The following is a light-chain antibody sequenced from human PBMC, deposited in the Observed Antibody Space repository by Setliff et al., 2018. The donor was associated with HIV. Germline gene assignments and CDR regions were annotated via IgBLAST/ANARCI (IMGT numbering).Light chain of an antibody. Sequence: QSALTQPASVSGSPGQSITISCTGTSSDVGGYNYVSWYQQHPGKAPKLMIYDVTNRPSGVSSRFSGSRSGNSASLSISGLQAEDEADYYCSSYAGNKSRVFGGGTKVTVL. CDR3: SSYAGNKSRV. V-gene: IGLV2-14*03. CDR1: SSDVGGYNY. CDR2: DVT. J-gene: IGLJ3*02.